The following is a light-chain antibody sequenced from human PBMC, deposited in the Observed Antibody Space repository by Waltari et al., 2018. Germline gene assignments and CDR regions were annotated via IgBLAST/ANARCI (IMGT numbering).Light chain of an antibody. J-gene: IGKJ2*01. V-gene: IGKV3-20*01. Sequence: EIVLTQSPGTLSLSPGERATLSRRASQSINSSYLAWYQQKPGQAPRLRIYGASSRATGIPDRFSGSGSGTDFTLIISRLEPEDFAVYYCQHYGSASMYTFGQGTKLEIK. CDR2: GAS. CDR3: QHYGSASMYT. CDR1: QSINSSY.